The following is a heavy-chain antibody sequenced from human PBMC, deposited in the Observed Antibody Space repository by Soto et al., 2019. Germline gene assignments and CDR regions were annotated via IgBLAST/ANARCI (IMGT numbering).Heavy chain of an antibody. V-gene: IGHV1-46*01. CDR2: IDPSGGGT. J-gene: IGHJ5*02. D-gene: IGHD2-15*01. CDR1: GYTFTSYY. CDR3: ARDRVDCSGGNCWRSVEDT. Sequence: QVQLVQSGAEVKKPGASVKVSCKASGYTFTSYYMHWVRQAPGQGLEWMGIIDPSGGGTSYAQKVQGKVTMTRDTSTSTVYMELSSLRSEDTAVYYCARDRVDCSGGNCWRSVEDTWGQGTLVTVSS.